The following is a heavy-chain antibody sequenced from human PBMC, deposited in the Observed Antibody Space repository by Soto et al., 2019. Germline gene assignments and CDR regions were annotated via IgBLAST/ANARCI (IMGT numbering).Heavy chain of an antibody. D-gene: IGHD3-22*01. CDR2: ISWNSGSL. CDR1: GFRFDDYA. CDR3: VKDNGGYYDSSGNFEY. Sequence: GGSLRLSCAASGFRFDDYAMHWVRQVPGKGLEWVSGISWNSGSLGYGDSVKGRFTISRDNAKNSLYLQMNGLRPEDTAFYYCVKDNGGYYDSSGNFEYWGQGTLVTVSS. J-gene: IGHJ4*02. V-gene: IGHV3-9*01.